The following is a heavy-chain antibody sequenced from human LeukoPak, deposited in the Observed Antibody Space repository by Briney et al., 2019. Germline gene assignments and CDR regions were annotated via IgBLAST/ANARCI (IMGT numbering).Heavy chain of an antibody. V-gene: IGHV3-23*01. D-gene: IGHD6-19*01. CDR1: GFTLSNYA. CDR2: TSGSGGST. J-gene: IGHJ4*02. Sequence: PGGSLRLSCVASGFTLSNYAMSWVRQAPGKGLEWVSSTSGSGGSTYQAENVKGRFTISRDNSKNTLYLQMNSLRDEDTAIYYCAAGYTTGWYVRYFDYWGQGTLVTVSS. CDR3: AAGYTTGWYVRYFDY.